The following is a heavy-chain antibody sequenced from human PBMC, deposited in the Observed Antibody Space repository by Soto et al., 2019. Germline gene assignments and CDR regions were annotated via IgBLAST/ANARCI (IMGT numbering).Heavy chain of an antibody. CDR2: NYSTGST. V-gene: IGHV4-4*07. Sequence: SETLSLTCTVSGGSIRASYWSWIRQPAGQGLEWIGRNYSTGSTNYNPSFRSRVTMSVDTSKNQFSLKLSSVTAADTAVYYCAKDEYYDSNNWFDPWGQGTLVTVSS. J-gene: IGHJ5*02. CDR3: AKDEYYDSNNWFDP. CDR1: GGSIRASY. D-gene: IGHD3-22*01.